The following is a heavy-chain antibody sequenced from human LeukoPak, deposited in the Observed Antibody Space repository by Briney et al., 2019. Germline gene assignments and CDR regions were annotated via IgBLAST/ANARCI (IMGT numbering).Heavy chain of an antibody. CDR1: GYTFTSYY. V-gene: IGHV1-18*04. Sequence: ASVKVSCKASGYTFTSYYMHWVRQAPGQGLEWMGGIIPIFGTANYAQKLQGRVTMTTDTSTSTAYMELRSLRSDDTAVYYCARVSSSGWYYFDYWGQGTLVTVSS. D-gene: IGHD6-19*01. J-gene: IGHJ4*02. CDR3: ARVSSSGWYYFDY. CDR2: IIPIFGTA.